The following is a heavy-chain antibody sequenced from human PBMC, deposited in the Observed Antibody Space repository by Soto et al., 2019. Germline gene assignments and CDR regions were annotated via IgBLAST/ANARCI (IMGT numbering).Heavy chain of an antibody. D-gene: IGHD6-6*01. Sequence: GGSLRLSGAASGFTFSSYSMNWVRQAPGKGLDWGSYISSSSSSIYYADSVKGRLTISRDNASNSRYLQMNSLRDEETAVYEGARARSSRGFDIWGQGTMDTDS. CDR3: ARARSSRGFDI. CDR1: GFTFSSYS. V-gene: IGHV3-48*02. J-gene: IGHJ3*02. CDR2: ISSSSSSI.